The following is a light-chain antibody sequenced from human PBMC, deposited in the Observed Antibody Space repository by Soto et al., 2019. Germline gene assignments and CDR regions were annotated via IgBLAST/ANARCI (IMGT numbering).Light chain of an antibody. CDR3: QQRANWPTLT. CDR1: ESVASNY. CDR2: GAS. J-gene: IGKJ4*01. Sequence: VLTQSPGTLSLSPGEGATLSCRASESVASNYLAWYQQKPGQAPRLLFYGASIRATGIPDRFSGSGSGTDFTLTLTRLQPEDFAVYYCQQRANWPTLTFGGGTKVDIK. V-gene: IGKV3D-20*02.